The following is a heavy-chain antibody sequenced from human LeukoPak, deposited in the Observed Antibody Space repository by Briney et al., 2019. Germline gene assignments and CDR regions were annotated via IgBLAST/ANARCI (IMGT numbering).Heavy chain of an antibody. J-gene: IGHJ5*02. Sequence: GASVKVSCKASGYTFTGYYMHWVRQAPGQGLEWMGRINPNSGGTNYAQKFQGRVTMTRDTSISTAYMELSRLRPDDTAVYYCARDQWGRLSEYSSSSGFTDWFDPWGQGTLVTVSS. CDR1: GYTFTGYY. CDR2: INPNSGGT. D-gene: IGHD6-6*01. V-gene: IGHV1-2*06. CDR3: ARDQWGRLSEYSSSSGFTDWFDP.